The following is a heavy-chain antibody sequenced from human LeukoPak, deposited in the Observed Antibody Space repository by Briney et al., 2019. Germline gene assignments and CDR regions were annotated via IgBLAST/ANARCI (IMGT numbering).Heavy chain of an antibody. J-gene: IGHJ2*01. Sequence: GESLKTSCKASGYSFSSYWVAWVRQMPGKGLEWMGIIYPSDSDTRYSPSFQGQVTISADKYISTAYLQWSSLKASDTAMYYCARRDYYDSSGPRYFDLWGRGTLVTVSS. V-gene: IGHV5-51*01. D-gene: IGHD3-22*01. CDR3: ARRDYYDSSGPRYFDL. CDR1: GYSFSSYW. CDR2: IYPSDSDT.